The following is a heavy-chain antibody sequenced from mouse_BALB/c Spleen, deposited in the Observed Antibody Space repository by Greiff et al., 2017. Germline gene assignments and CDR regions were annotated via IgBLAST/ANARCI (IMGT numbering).Heavy chain of an antibody. D-gene: IGHD2-12*01. CDR3: ARWVYDVGYYAMDY. V-gene: IGHV3-2*02. CDR1: GYSITSDYA. CDR2: ISYSGST. Sequence: EVKLQESGPGLVKPSQSLSLTCTVTGYSITSDYAWNWIRQFPGNKLEWMGYISYSGSTSYNPSLKSRISITRDTSKNQFFLQLNSVTTEDTATYYCARWVYDVGYYAMDYWGQGTSVTVSS. J-gene: IGHJ4*01.